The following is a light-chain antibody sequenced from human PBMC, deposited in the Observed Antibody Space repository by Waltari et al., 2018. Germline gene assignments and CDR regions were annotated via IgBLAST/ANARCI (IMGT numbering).Light chain of an antibody. CDR2: DVS. CDR1: TSAVVSHNY. Sequence: QSALTQPRSVPGSPGQSVTISCTATTSAVVSHNYVSWYQQHPGQAPKLMIYDVSKRPSGVPDRFSGSKSGNTASLTISGLQAEDEADYYCCSYAGSYTWVFGGGTKLTVL. V-gene: IGLV2-11*01. CDR3: CSYAGSYTWV. J-gene: IGLJ3*02.